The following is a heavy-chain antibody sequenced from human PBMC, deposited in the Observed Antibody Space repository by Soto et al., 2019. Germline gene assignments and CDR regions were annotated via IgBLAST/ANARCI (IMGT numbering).Heavy chain of an antibody. CDR3: TTDSYSTMIVVRFDY. V-gene: IGHV3-33*01. J-gene: IGHJ4*01. CDR1: GFTFSSYV. CDR2: IWYDGSNK. Sequence: GGSLRLSCAASGFTFSSYVMHWVRQAPGKGLEWVALIWYDGSNKYYADSVKGRFTISRDNSKNMVYLQMNSLKTEDTGIYYCTTDSYSTMIVVRFDYWGHGTLVTVSS. D-gene: IGHD3-22*01.